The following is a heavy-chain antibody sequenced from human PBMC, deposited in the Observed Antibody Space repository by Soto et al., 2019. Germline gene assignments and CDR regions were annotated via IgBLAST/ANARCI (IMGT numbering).Heavy chain of an antibody. V-gene: IGHV4-31*03. CDR1: GGSISSGGYY. J-gene: IGHJ5*02. CDR3: ARRECSGGTCSFDP. Sequence: SETLSLTCTVSGGSISSGGYYWSWIRQHPGKGLEWIGYIYYIGSTQYNPSLKSRVTISVDTSKNQFSLKLTSVSAADTAVYYCARRECSGGTCSFDPWGQGTLVTVSS. CDR2: IYYIGST. D-gene: IGHD2-15*01.